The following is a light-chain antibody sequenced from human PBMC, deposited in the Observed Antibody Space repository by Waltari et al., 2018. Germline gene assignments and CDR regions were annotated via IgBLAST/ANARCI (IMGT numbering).Light chain of an antibody. Sequence: EIVMIQSPVTLSVSPGERAALSCRPSQSVRTNLAWYQQRPGQTPRLLIYGTSTRATEIPARFSGSGSGTEFTLTISSLQSEDFAVYYCQQYNDWPYTFGQGTKLEIK. V-gene: IGKV3-15*01. CDR3: QQYNDWPYT. J-gene: IGKJ2*01. CDR1: QSVRTN. CDR2: GTS.